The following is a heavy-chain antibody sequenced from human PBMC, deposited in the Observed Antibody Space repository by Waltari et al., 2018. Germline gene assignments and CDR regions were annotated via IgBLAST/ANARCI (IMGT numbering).Heavy chain of an antibody. V-gene: IGHV3-23*01. CDR1: GLPFDNFY. CDR2: ISTTGATT. J-gene: IGHJ1*01. D-gene: IGHD2-2*01. CDR3: ATYGQSPRNDQ. Sequence: EVRLLESGGGLVQPGGSVRLSCAASGLPFDNFYMTWVRQAPGKGLEWVSAISTTGATTYYADSVKGRFTISRDNFKNILYLQMNSLRAEDTAVYYCATYGQSPRNDQWGQGTQLTVSS.